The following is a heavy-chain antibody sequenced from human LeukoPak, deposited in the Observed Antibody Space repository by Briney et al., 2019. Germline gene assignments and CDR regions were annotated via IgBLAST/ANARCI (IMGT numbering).Heavy chain of an antibody. CDR1: GFSLSTSGVG. D-gene: IGHD3-10*01. CDR3: AHRPGGSGSFDY. V-gene: IGHV2-5*02. Sequence: SGPTLVKPTQTLTLTCTFSGFSLSTSGVGVGWIRQPPGKALEWLALIFWDDDKRYSPSLQSRLTITKDTSKNQVVLTMTNMDPVNTATYFCAHRPGGSGSFDYWGQGTLVTVSS. J-gene: IGHJ4*02. CDR2: IFWDDDK.